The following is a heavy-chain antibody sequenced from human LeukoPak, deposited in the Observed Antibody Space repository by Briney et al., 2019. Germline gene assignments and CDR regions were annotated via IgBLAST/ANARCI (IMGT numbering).Heavy chain of an antibody. CDR1: GFTFNSYG. V-gene: IGHV3-33*01. J-gene: IGHJ6*02. CDR3: ARESDYFYALDV. Sequence: GGSLRVSCDASGFTFNSYGMHWVRQTPGKGLEWVAVISYDGSNKYYRDSVKGRLTISRDNSKNTLYLQMNSLRVDDTAVYYCARESDYFYALDVWGQGTTVTVSS. CDR2: ISYDGSNK.